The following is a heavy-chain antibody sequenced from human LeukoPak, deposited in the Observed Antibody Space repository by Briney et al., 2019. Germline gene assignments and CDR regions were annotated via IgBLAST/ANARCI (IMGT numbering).Heavy chain of an antibody. V-gene: IGHV3-23*01. D-gene: IGHD3-10*01. CDR2: ISESGDKT. J-gene: IGHJ4*02. CDR1: GFTFSRHS. Sequence: GGSLRLSCVDSGFTFSRHSMNWVRQAPGKGLEWISGISESGDKTFSIDSVKGRFTISRDNSKNTLYLQMDSLRVEDTAVYYCAKDPEFWGQGTLVSVSS. CDR3: AKDPEF.